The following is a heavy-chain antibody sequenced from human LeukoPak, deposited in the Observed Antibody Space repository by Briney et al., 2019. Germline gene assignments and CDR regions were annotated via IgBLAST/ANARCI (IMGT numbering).Heavy chain of an antibody. V-gene: IGHV5-51*01. CDR1: GYSFTSYW. Sequence: GESLKISCKGSGYSFTSYWIGWVRQMPGKGLEWMGIIYPGDSDTRYSPSFQGQVTISADKSISTAYLQWSSLKASDTAVYYCARRKGYCSSTSCYGDHWFDPWGQGTLVTVSS. J-gene: IGHJ5*02. D-gene: IGHD2-2*01. CDR2: IYPGDSDT. CDR3: ARRKGYCSSTSCYGDHWFDP.